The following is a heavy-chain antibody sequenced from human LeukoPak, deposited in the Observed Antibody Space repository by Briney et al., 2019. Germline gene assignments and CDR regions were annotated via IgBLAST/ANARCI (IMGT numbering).Heavy chain of an antibody. J-gene: IGHJ4*02. Sequence: PSETLSLTCTVSGGSLSSYYWSWIRQPPGKGLEWIGDIYYTGSTESNPSLKSRVTISVDTSKNQFSLKLSSVTAADTAVYYCARSVGIQLWLRLGGGANFDYWGQGTLVTVSS. CDR1: GGSLSSYY. CDR2: IYYTGST. CDR3: ARSVGIQLWLRLGGGANFDY. D-gene: IGHD5-18*01. V-gene: IGHV4-59*12.